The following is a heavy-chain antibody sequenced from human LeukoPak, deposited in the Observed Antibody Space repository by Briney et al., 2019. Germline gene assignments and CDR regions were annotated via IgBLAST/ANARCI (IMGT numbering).Heavy chain of an antibody. J-gene: IGHJ4*02. V-gene: IGHV3-30*02. CDR2: MRYDGSNR. D-gene: IGHD5-18*01. Sequence: GGSLRLSCIASGFTFSRFGMHWVRQAPGKGLEWVAFMRYDGSNRYYADSVKGRFTISRDNSKNTLYLQMISLRAEDTALYYCAKTAPRSIQVWDYWGQGSLVTVSS. CDR3: AKTAPRSIQVWDY. CDR1: GFTFSRFG.